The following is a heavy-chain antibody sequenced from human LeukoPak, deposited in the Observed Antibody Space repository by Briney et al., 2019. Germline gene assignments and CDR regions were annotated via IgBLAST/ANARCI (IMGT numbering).Heavy chain of an antibody. CDR3: ARDGYSTSWLAFDI. V-gene: IGHV3-21*01. Sequence: PGGSLRLSCAASGFTFSSYSMNWVRQAPGKGLEWVSSICSSTNYIYYADSVKGRFTISRDNAKNSLYLQMDSLRAEDTAVYYCARDGYSTSWLAFDIWGQGTMVTVSS. D-gene: IGHD6-13*01. CDR1: GFTFSSYS. CDR2: ICSSTNYI. J-gene: IGHJ3*02.